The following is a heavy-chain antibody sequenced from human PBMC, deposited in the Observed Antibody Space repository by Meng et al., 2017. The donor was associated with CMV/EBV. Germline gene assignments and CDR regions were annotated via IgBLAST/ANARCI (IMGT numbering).Heavy chain of an antibody. CDR1: GGSISSGGYY. D-gene: IGHD2-2*01. CDR2: IYYSGST. J-gene: IGHJ5*02. Sequence: QVPLQKKGPELVNPSQTMSLTCTLSGGSISSGGYYWSWIRQHPGKGLEWIGYIYYSGSTYYNPSLKSRVTISVDTSKNQFSLTLSSVTAADTAVYYCASVSNADAVVPAALFDPWGQGTLVTVSS. CDR3: ASVSNADAVVPAALFDP. V-gene: IGHV4-31*03.